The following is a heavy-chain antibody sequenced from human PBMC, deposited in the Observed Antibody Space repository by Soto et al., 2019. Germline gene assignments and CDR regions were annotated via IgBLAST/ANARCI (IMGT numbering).Heavy chain of an antibody. D-gene: IGHD3-22*01. Sequence: PGGSLRLSCAASGFTFSSYAMSWVRQAPGKGLEWVSVISGSGGTTYYSDSVKGRFTISRDNSKNTLFLQVNSLRVEDTAVYYCAKRNYYDTNGSSIDYWGQGMMVTVSS. CDR3: AKRNYYDTNGSSIDY. CDR2: ISGSGGTT. J-gene: IGHJ4*02. V-gene: IGHV3-23*01. CDR1: GFTFSSYA.